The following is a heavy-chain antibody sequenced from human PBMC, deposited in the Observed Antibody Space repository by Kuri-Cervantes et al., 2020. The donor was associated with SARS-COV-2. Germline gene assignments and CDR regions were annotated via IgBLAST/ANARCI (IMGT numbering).Heavy chain of an antibody. V-gene: IGHV5-51*01. CDR3: ARLRFLEWLSPFDY. D-gene: IGHD3-3*01. J-gene: IGHJ4*02. CDR1: GYTFSNYW. Sequence: GGSLRLSCKGSGYTFSNYWVGWVRQMPEKGLEWMGLIYPGESDTRYRPSFQGQATMSVDKSINTAYLQWSSLRASDTAMYYCARLRFLEWLSPFDYWGQGTLVTVSS. CDR2: IYPGESDT.